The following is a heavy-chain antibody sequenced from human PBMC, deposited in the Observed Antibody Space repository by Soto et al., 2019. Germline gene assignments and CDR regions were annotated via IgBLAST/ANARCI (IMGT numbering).Heavy chain of an antibody. V-gene: IGHV3-21*01. J-gene: IGHJ6*03. CDR3: ARILRFLDRESVSPTHTALYYMDV. Sequence: GGSLRLSCAASGFTFSSYSMNWVRQAPGKGLEWVSSISSSSSYIYYADSVKGRFTISRDNAKNSLYLQMNSLRAEDTAVYYCARILRFLDRESVSPTHTALYYMDVWGKGTTVTVSS. CDR2: ISSSSSYI. D-gene: IGHD3-3*01. CDR1: GFTFSSYS.